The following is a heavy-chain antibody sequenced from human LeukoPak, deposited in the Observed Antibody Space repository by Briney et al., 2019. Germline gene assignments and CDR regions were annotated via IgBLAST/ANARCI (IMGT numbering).Heavy chain of an antibody. CDR3: VRERYHGSGAPRYDY. Sequence: PGGSLRLSCAASGFTFSTFAMIWVRQPPGKGLELVSSISSSSSFIYYVDSLKGRSTISRDNAKNSLYLQMNGLRAEDTAVYYCVRERYHGSGAPRYDYWGQGTLVTVSS. CDR1: GFTFSTFA. D-gene: IGHD3-10*01. J-gene: IGHJ4*02. CDR2: ISSSSSFI. V-gene: IGHV3-21*01.